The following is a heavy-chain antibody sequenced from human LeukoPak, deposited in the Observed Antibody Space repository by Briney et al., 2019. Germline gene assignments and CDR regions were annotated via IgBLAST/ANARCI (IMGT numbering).Heavy chain of an antibody. D-gene: IGHD5-24*01. CDR3: AKGTLQRTGCLNY. Sequence: GGSLRLSCAASGFTFSSYSMNWVRQAPGKGLEWVSSISSSSSYIYYADSVKGRFTISRDNAKNSLYLQMNSLRAEDTAVYYCAKGTLQRTGCLNYWGQGTLVTVSS. V-gene: IGHV3-21*04. CDR1: GFTFSSYS. J-gene: IGHJ4*02. CDR2: ISSSSSYI.